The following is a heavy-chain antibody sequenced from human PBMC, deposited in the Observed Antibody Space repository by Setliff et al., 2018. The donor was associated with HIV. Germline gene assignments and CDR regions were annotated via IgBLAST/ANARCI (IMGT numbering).Heavy chain of an antibody. CDR2: IYHGVST. Sequence: PSETLSLTCAVSGYSISSGYYWGWIRQTPGKGLEWIGEIYHGVSTNYNPSLKSRVTISVDKSKNQFSLKLSSVTAADTAVYYCARETREAVAGSNYYYYYGLDVWGQGTTVTV. CDR1: GYSISSGYY. D-gene: IGHD6-19*01. V-gene: IGHV4-38-2*02. J-gene: IGHJ6*02. CDR3: ARETREAVAGSNYYYYYGLDV.